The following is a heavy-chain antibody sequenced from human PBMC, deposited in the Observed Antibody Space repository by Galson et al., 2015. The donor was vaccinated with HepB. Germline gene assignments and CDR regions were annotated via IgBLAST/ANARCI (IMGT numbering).Heavy chain of an antibody. J-gene: IGHJ3*02. CDR2: IIPIFGTA. CDR1: GGTFSSYA. V-gene: IGHV1-69*13. D-gene: IGHD1-26*01. Sequence: SVKVSCKASGGTFSSYAISWVRQAPGQGLEWMGGIIPIFGTANYAQKFQGRVTITADESTSTAYMELSSLRSEDTAVYYCANAIVGATGGAFDIWGQGTMVTVSS. CDR3: ANAIVGATGGAFDI.